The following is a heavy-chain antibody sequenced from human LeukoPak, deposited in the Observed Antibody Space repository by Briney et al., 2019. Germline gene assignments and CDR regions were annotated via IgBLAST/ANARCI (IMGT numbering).Heavy chain of an antibody. J-gene: IGHJ5*02. CDR1: GGSISSGSYY. CDR2: IYTSGPT. CDR3: ARECPNWFDP. D-gene: IGHD5/OR15-5a*01. V-gene: IGHV4-61*02. Sequence: SETLSLTCTISGGSISSGSYYWSWIRQPAGKGLEWIGRIYTSGPTTYNPSLNSRATISLDTSKNQFSLKLSSVTAADTAVYYCARECPNWFDPWGQGTLVTVSS.